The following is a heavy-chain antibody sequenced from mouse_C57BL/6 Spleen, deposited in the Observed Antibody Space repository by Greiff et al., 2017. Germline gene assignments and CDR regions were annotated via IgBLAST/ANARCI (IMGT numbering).Heavy chain of an antibody. J-gene: IGHJ1*03. CDR2: INPSSGYT. Sequence: QVQLQQSGAELARPGASVKLSCKASGYTFTSYTMHWVKQRPGQGLEWIGYINPSSGYTKYNQKFKDKATLTADKPSSTAYMQLSSLTSEDSAVYYCARGDGNYVNWYVDVWGTGTTVTVSS. CDR3: ARGDGNYVNWYVDV. D-gene: IGHD2-1*01. CDR1: GYTFTSYT. V-gene: IGHV1-4*01.